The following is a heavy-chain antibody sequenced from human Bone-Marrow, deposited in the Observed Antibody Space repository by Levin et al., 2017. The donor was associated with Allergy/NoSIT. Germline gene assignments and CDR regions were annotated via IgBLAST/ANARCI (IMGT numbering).Heavy chain of an antibody. CDR3: ARAVPGNNWFDP. CDR1: GFTFSGFT. CDR2: ISSRSTHR. Sequence: GGSLRLSCAASGFTFSGFTMIWVRQAPGKGLEWVSSISSRSTHRYYADSMKGRFTISRDNVKNSLYLQMNSLTVEDTAVYFCARAVPGNNWFDPWGQGTLVTVSS. V-gene: IGHV3-21*01. D-gene: IGHD6-19*01. J-gene: IGHJ5*02.